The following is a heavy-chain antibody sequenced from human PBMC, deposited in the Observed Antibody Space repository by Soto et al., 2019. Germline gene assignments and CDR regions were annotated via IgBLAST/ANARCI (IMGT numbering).Heavy chain of an antibody. D-gene: IGHD3-9*01. V-gene: IGHV4-30-4*01. Sequence: SETLSLTCTVSGGSISSGDYYWSWIRQPPGKGLEWIGYIYYSGSTYYNPSLKSRVTISVDTPKNQFSLKLSSVTAADTAVYYCARLRYFDWLFVGFDYWGQGTLVTVSS. J-gene: IGHJ4*02. CDR1: GGSISSGDYY. CDR3: ARLRYFDWLFVGFDY. CDR2: IYYSGST.